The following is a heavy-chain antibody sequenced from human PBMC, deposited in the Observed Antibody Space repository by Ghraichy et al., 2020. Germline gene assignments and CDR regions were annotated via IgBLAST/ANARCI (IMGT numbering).Heavy chain of an antibody. CDR2: INHSGST. D-gene: IGHD6-13*01. V-gene: IGHV4-34*01. Sequence: SETLSLTCAVYGGSSSGYYWSWTRQPPGKGLEWIGEINHSGSTNYNPSLKSRVTISVDTSNNQFSLKLSSVTAADTAVYYCAIVEPPMAAAAGRDWGQGTLVTVSS. CDR1: GGSSSGYY. CDR3: AIVEPPMAAAAGRD. J-gene: IGHJ4*02.